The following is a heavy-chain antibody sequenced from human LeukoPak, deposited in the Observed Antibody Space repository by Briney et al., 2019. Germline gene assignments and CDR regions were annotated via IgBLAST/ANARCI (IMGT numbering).Heavy chain of an antibody. V-gene: IGHV4-34*01. D-gene: IGHD3-22*01. J-gene: IGHJ3*02. CDR1: GGSFSGYY. CDR3: ARSDYYDSSGYYRRAFDI. CDR2: INHSGST. Sequence: SETLSLTCAVYGGSFSGYYWSWIRQPPGKGLEWIGEINHSGSTSFNPSLKSRVTISVDTSKNQFSLKLSSVTAADTAVYYCARSDYYDSSGYYRRAFDIWGQGTMVTVSS.